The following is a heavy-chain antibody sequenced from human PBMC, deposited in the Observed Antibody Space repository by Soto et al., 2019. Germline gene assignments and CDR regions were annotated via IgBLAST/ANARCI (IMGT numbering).Heavy chain of an antibody. Sequence: ASVKVSCKASGYTFTSYAMHCVRQAPGQRLEWMGWINAGNGNTKYSQKFQGRVTITRDTSASTAYMELRSLRSDDTAVYYCARVHCISTSCYAYYYYYYGMDVWGQGTTVNVSS. D-gene: IGHD2-2*01. CDR3: ARVHCISTSCYAYYYYYYGMDV. J-gene: IGHJ6*02. CDR2: INAGNGNT. CDR1: GYTFTSYA. V-gene: IGHV1-3*01.